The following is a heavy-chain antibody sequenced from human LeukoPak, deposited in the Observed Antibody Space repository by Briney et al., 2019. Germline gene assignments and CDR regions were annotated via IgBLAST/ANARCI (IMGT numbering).Heavy chain of an antibody. CDR3: ARDPLNYGWFDP. J-gene: IGHJ5*02. CDR1: GGSISSGGYY. Sequence: TLSLTCTVSGGSISSGGYYWSWIRQHPGKGLEWIGYIYYSGGTYYNPSLKSRVTISVDTSKNQFSLKLSSVTAADTAVYYCARDPLNYGWFDPWGQGTLVTVSS. CDR2: IYYSGGT. D-gene: IGHD4-17*01. V-gene: IGHV4-31*03.